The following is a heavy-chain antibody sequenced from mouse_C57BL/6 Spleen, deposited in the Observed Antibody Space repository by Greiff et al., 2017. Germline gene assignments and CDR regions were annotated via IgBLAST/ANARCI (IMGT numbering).Heavy chain of an antibody. J-gene: IGHJ3*01. V-gene: IGHV1-52*01. CDR3: AVYGSSPAWFAY. D-gene: IGHD1-1*01. CDR1: GYTFTSYW. CDR2: IDPSDSET. Sequence: QVQLKQPGAELVRPGSSVKLSCKASGYTFTSYWMHWVKQRPIQGLEWIGNIDPSDSETHYNQKFKDKATLTVDKSSSTAYMQLSSLTSEDSAVYYCAVYGSSPAWFAYWGQGTLVTVSA.